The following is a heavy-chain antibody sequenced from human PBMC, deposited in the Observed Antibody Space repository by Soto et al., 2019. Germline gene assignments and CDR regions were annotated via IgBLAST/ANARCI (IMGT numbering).Heavy chain of an antibody. Sequence: SETLFLTFAVYGASLSGYYWSWIRQPPGKGLEWIGYIYYSGSTNYNPSLKSRGTISLDTSKNQFSLKLSSVTDADTAVYYCARDLSEGPGALDIWGQGTMVTVSS. CDR3: ARDLSEGPGALDI. V-gene: IGHV4-59*01. J-gene: IGHJ3*02. CDR2: IYYSGST. CDR1: GASLSGYY.